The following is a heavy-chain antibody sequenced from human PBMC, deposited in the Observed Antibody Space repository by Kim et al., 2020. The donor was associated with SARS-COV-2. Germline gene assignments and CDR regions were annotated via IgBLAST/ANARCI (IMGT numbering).Heavy chain of an antibody. J-gene: IGHJ3*02. V-gene: IGHV3-21*01. D-gene: IGHD6-6*01. Sequence: IYYADSVKGRFTISRDNAKNSLYLQMNSLRAEVTAVYYCARLWGSYAFDIWGQGTMVTVSS. CDR2: I. CDR3: ARLWGSYAFDI.